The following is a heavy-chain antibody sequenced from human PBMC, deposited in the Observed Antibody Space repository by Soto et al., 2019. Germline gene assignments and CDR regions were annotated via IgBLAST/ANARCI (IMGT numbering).Heavy chain of an antibody. J-gene: IGHJ4*02. D-gene: IGHD2-2*01. CDR1: LFTFSTSA. CDR3: AMRRYQLLSVEY. CDR2: MSGSGGGT. Sequence: TGWSLRLSCSASLFTFSTSAMGLVPHNPGKGLEWVSSMSGSGGGTYYADSVKGRFTISRDNSKSTLYLQMSSLRADDTAVYYCAMRRYQLLSVEYWGQGTLVTVSS. V-gene: IGHV3-23*01.